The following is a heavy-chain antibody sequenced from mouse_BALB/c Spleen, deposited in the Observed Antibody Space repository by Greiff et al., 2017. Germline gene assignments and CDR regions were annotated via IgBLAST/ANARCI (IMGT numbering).Heavy chain of an antibody. J-gene: IGHJ4*01. CDR1: GYAFSSYW. D-gene: IGHD2-3*01. Sequence: VKLMESGAELVRPGSSVKISCKASGYAFSSYWMNWVKQRPGQGLEWIGQIYPGNGDTNYNGKFKGKATLTADKSSSTAYMQLSSLTSEDSAVYFCVYDGYYMDYWGQGTSVTVSS. CDR2: IYPGNGDT. V-gene: IGHV1-80*01. CDR3: VYDGYYMDY.